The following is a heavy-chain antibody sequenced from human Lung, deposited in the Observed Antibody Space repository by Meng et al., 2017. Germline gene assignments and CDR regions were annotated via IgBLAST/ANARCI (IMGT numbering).Heavy chain of an antibody. CDR2: INPKSGDT. D-gene: IGHD6-13*01. CDR3: ARDEDISAAGKLFGDY. J-gene: IGHJ4*02. V-gene: IGHV1-2*06. Sequence: HEQLVQSGAEVKKPGASRKFSCKASGYTFPDYWLHWVRRAPGQGLEWMGRINPKSGDTHYAQRFQGRVTMTGDTSISTAYMELSGLRSDDTAMYYCARDEDISAAGKLFGDYWGQGTLVTVSS. CDR1: GYTFPDYW.